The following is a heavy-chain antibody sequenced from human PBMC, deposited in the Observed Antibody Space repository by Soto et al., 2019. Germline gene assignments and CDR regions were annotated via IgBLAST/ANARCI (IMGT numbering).Heavy chain of an antibody. Sequence: QVQLVQSGAEVKKPGASVKVSCKASGYTFTSYGISWVRQAPGQGLEWMGWISAYNGNTNYAQKLQGRVTMTTDTPTTTAYMELRSLRSDDTAVYYCAGPTLYYYYYGMDVWGQGTTVTVSS. CDR3: AGPTLYYYYYGMDV. V-gene: IGHV1-18*01. J-gene: IGHJ6*02. CDR2: ISAYNGNT. CDR1: GYTFTSYG.